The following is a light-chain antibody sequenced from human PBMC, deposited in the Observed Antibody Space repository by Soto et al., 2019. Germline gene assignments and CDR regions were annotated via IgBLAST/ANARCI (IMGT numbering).Light chain of an antibody. J-gene: IGKJ3*01. V-gene: IGKV1-5*03. CDR3: QQYNSYST. CDR1: QSISSW. CDR2: KAS. Sequence: DIQMTQSPSTLSASVGDRVTITCRASQSISSWLAWYQQKPGKAPKLLIYKASSLESGVPSRFSGSGSGKEFTLTSSSLQPDDFATDYCQQYNSYSTFGPGTKVDIK.